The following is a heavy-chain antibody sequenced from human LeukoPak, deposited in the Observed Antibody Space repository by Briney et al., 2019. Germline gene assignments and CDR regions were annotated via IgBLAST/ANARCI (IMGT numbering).Heavy chain of an antibody. CDR2: ISGSSSYI. J-gene: IGHJ6*04. CDR3: ARDRGHYGMDV. Sequence: GGSLRLSCAASGFTFSSYSMNWVRQAPGKGLEWVSSISGSSSYIYYADSVKGRFTISRDNAKNSLYLQMNSLRAEDTAVYYCARDRGHYGMDVWGKGTTVTVSS. CDR1: GFTFSSYS. V-gene: IGHV3-21*01.